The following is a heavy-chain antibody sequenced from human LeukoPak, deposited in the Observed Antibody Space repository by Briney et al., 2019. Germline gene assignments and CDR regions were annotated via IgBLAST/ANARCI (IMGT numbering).Heavy chain of an antibody. CDR1: GFTFSSYG. V-gene: IGHV3-23*01. D-gene: IGHD3-3*01. J-gene: IGHJ4*02. CDR3: AREEYDFWSGYYTSPLGFDY. CDR2: ISGSGGST. Sequence: GGSLRLSCAASGFTFSSYGMSWVRQAPGKGLEWVSAISGSGGSTNYADSVKGRFTISRDNSKNSLYLQMNSLRAEDTAVYYCAREEYDFWSGYYTSPLGFDYWGQGTLVTVSS.